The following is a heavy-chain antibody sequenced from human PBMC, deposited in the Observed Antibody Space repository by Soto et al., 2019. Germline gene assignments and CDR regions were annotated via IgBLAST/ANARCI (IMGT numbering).Heavy chain of an antibody. V-gene: IGHV1-58*01. CDR1: GFTFTSSA. CDR2: IVVGSGNT. CDR3: AADPYYYDSGNYYSFDY. Sequence: ASVKVSCKASGFTFTSSAVQWVRQARGQRLEWIGWIVVGSGNTNFAQKFQERVTITRDMSTSTAYMELSSLRSEDTAVYYCAADPYYYDSGNYYSFDYWGQGTLVTVSS. D-gene: IGHD3-22*01. J-gene: IGHJ4*02.